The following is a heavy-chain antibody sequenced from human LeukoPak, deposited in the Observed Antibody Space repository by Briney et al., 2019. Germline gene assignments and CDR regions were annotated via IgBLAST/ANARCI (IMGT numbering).Heavy chain of an antibody. J-gene: IGHJ4*02. CDR2: ISSDGDST. CDR3: AKDLRDYDILTGYYERVPDY. D-gene: IGHD3-9*01. CDR1: GITFSGYA. Sequence: PGGSLRLSCATSGITFSGYAMTWVRQAPEKGLEWVSAISSDGDSTYYADSVKGRFTISRDNSKNTLYLQMNSLRAEDTAVYYCAKDLRDYDILTGYYERVPDYWGQGTLVTVSS. V-gene: IGHV3-23*01.